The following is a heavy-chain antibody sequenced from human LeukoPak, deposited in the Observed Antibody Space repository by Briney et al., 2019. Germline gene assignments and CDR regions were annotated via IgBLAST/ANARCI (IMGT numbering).Heavy chain of an antibody. CDR1: GFTFSTFA. CDR3: AREPKQWLVPIDY. Sequence: PGGSLRLSCEASGFTFSTFAMIWVRQPPGKGLEWVSSIFPSGGEIHYADSVRGRFTISRDNSKSTLSLQMNSLRAEDTAVYYCAREPKQWLVPIDYWGQGTLVTVSS. CDR2: IFPSGGEI. D-gene: IGHD6-19*01. J-gene: IGHJ4*02. V-gene: IGHV3-23*01.